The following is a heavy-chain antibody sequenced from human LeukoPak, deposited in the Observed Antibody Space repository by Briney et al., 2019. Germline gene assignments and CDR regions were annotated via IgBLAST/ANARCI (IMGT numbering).Heavy chain of an antibody. CDR1: GFTVSSNY. Sequence: TGGSLRLSCAASGFTVSSNYMSWVRQAPGKGLEWVSVIYGGGTTYYADSVKGRFTISRDNSKNTLYLQMNSLRAEDTAVYYCARAIQFGSYLDFWGQGTLVTVSS. D-gene: IGHD2-15*01. CDR2: IYGGGTT. V-gene: IGHV3-53*01. J-gene: IGHJ4*02. CDR3: ARAIQFGSYLDF.